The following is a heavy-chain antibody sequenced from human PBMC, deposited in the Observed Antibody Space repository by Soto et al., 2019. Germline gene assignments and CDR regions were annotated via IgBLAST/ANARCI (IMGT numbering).Heavy chain of an antibody. V-gene: IGHV1-2*02. D-gene: IGHD4-4*01. CDR2: INPNSGGT. J-gene: IGHJ5*02. CDR3: GRVEGDYSNPGPTNWFDP. CDR1: GYTFTGYY. Sequence: ASVKVSCKASGYTFTGYYMHWVRQAPGQGLEWMGWINPNSGGTNYAQKFQGRVTMTRDTSISTAYMELSRLRSDDTAVYYCGRVEGDYSNPGPTNWFDPWGQGTLVTVSS.